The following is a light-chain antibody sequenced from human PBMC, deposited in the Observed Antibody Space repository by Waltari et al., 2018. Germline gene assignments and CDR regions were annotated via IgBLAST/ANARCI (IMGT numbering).Light chain of an antibody. Sequence: QSVLTQPPSVSAAPGQKVTISCSGSSPNLANYFVTWYHQIPGATPKLLIYDNYKRPSGIPDRFSASKSGTSATLDITGLQIGDEADYYCATWDNSLTAVVFGGGTKLTVL. V-gene: IGLV1-51*01. CDR1: SPNLANYF. CDR2: DNY. J-gene: IGLJ2*01. CDR3: ATWDNSLTAVV.